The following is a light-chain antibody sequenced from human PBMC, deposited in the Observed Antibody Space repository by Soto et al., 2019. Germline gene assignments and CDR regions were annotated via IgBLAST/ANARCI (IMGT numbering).Light chain of an antibody. Sequence: DIHMTQSPSSLSASVGDRVTITCRASQSSSNFLNWYQQKPGKAPKLLIYAASTLQSGVPSRFSGSGSGTDFTLTISSLQPEDFATYYCQQTNSIPITFGQGTRLEI. J-gene: IGKJ5*01. V-gene: IGKV1-39*01. CDR2: AAS. CDR1: QSSSNF. CDR3: QQTNSIPIT.